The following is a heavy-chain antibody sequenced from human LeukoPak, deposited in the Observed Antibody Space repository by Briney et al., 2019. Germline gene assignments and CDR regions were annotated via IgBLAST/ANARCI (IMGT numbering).Heavy chain of an antibody. D-gene: IGHD2-8*01. CDR1: GYTFTTYG. CDR3: ARDFLCTNGVCHDCFDP. J-gene: IGHJ5*02. V-gene: IGHV1-18*01. Sequence: GASVKVSCKASGYTFTTYGISWVRQAPGHGLEWMGWIGTYNGDTNYAQKLQGRVTMTTDSSTTTAYMELRSLRSDDTAVYYCARDFLCTNGVCHDCFDPWGQGTLVTVSS. CDR2: IGTYNGDT.